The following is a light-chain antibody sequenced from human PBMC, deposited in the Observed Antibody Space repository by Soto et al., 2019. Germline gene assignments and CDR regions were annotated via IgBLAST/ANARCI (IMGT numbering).Light chain of an antibody. CDR2: AVS. J-gene: IGLJ3*02. V-gene: IGLV2-14*03. CDR3: SSYRSSGSLV. Sequence: QSALTQPASVSGSPGQSITISCTGTSSDVGGYTYVSWYQQHPGKVPKLIIYAVSHRPSGVSNRFSASKSGNTASLTISGLQAEDEADYYCSSYRSSGSLVFGGGTKLTVL. CDR1: SSDVGGYTY.